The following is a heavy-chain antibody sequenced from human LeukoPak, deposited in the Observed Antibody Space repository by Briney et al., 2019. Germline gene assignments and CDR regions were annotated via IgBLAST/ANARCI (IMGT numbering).Heavy chain of an antibody. Sequence: PGGSLRLSCAASGFTFTNYGMNWVRQPPGKGLEWVSSISSSGTSIDYADSVKGRFTVSRDSATNSLYLQMNSLRAEDTAVYYCARTAKDIVIVPASYYMDVWAKGPRSPSP. J-gene: IGHJ6*03. V-gene: IGHV3-21*01. CDR3: ARTAKDIVIVPASYYMDV. CDR2: ISSSGTSI. CDR1: GFTFTNYG. D-gene: IGHD2-2*01.